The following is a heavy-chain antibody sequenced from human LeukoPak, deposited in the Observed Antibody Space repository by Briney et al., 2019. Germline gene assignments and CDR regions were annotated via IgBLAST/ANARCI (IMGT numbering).Heavy chain of an antibody. Sequence: GRCLRLSCAPSGFTLSNHWMTWVRQAPGKGLEWVAHIKHDGSDKYYVDSVKGRFSISRDNAKNSLYLKMTSLRAEDTAVYYCARIVIAVPGRDWFDPWGQGTLVTVSS. V-gene: IGHV3-7*04. J-gene: IGHJ5*02. D-gene: IGHD6-19*01. CDR1: GFTLSNHW. CDR2: IKHDGSDK. CDR3: ARIVIAVPGRDWFDP.